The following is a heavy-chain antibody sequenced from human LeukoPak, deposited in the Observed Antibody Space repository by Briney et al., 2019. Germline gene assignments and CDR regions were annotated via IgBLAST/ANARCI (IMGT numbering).Heavy chain of an antibody. V-gene: IGHV1-69*05. CDR3: ARPSLYSYGPWFDY. Sequence: GASVKVSCKASGYTFTSYAISWVRQAPGQGLEWMGGIIPIFGTANYAQKFQGRVTITTDESTSTAYMELSSLRSEDTAVYYCARPSLYSYGPWFDYWGQGTLVTVSS. J-gene: IGHJ4*02. D-gene: IGHD5-18*01. CDR1: GYTFTSYA. CDR2: IIPIFGTA.